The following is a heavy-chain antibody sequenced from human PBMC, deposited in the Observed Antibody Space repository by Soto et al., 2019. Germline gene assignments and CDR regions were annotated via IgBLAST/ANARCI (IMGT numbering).Heavy chain of an antibody. V-gene: IGHV1-2*02. CDR2: INPNSGGT. J-gene: IGHJ5*02. CDR1: GYTFTGYY. CDR3: ARCRLYDSSGYYLSKNWFDP. Sequence: GASVKVSCKASGYTFTGYYMHWVRQAPGQGLGWMGWINPNSGGTNCAQKFQGRVTMTRDTSISTAYMELSRLRSDDTAVYYCARCRLYDSSGYYLSKNWFDPWGQGTLVTVSS. D-gene: IGHD3-22*01.